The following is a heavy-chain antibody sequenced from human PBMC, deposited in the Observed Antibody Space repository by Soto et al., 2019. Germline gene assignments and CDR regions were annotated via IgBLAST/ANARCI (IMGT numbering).Heavy chain of an antibody. D-gene: IGHD4-4*01. CDR2: IDYSGST. CDR1: GGSISSGGYY. V-gene: IGHV4-31*03. J-gene: IGHJ6*03. CDR3: ARGSTETSYYYYYYMDV. Sequence: QVQLQESGPGLVKPSQTLSLTCTVSGGSISSGGYYWSWIRQHPGKGLEWIGYIDYSGSTYYNPSLKSRVTISVDTSKNQFSLKLSSVTAADTAVYYCARGSTETSYYYYYYMDVWGKGTTVTVSS.